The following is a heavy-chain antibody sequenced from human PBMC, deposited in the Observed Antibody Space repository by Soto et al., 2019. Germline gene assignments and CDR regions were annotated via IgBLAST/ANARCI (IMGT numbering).Heavy chain of an antibody. V-gene: IGHV3-23*01. CDR3: TTRMTAHFDY. CDR2: ISDRPTGHT. CDR1: GFTFRHYN. J-gene: IGHJ4*02. Sequence: SLRLSCVASGFTFRHYNLNWVRRAPGKGLEWVSTISDRPTGHTHYAESVRGRFTISRDDSRDTVFLQMDSLRAEDTAVYYCTTRMTAHFDYWGQGVLVTVSS. D-gene: IGHD2-21*02.